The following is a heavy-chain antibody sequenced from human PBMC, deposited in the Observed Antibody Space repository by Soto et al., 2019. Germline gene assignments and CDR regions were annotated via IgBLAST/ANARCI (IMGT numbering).Heavy chain of an antibody. J-gene: IGHJ6*02. D-gene: IGHD3-22*01. Sequence: EVQLVQSGGGLVQPGGSLRLSCAASGFTFSSYWMHWVRQTPGEGLVWVSRINPDGSSTSYADSVKGRFTISRDNARNTLYLQMNSLRAEDTAVYFCVRDSFDSTYYYGMDVWGQGTTVTVSS. CDR1: GFTFSSYW. CDR2: INPDGSST. V-gene: IGHV3-74*01. CDR3: VRDSFDSTYYYGMDV.